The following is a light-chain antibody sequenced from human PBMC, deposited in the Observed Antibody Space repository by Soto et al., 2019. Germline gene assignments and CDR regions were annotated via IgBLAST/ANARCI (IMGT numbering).Light chain of an antibody. J-gene: IGKJ5*01. Sequence: EIVLTQSPGILSLSPVDRASLSCGASQSISSSFLAWYQQKPGQAPRLLIYGASSRATGIPDRFSGTGSETDFTLTISRLEPEDFAVYYCQQYDNSPITFGQGTRLEIK. CDR2: GAS. CDR3: QQYDNSPIT. V-gene: IGKV3-20*01. CDR1: QSISSSF.